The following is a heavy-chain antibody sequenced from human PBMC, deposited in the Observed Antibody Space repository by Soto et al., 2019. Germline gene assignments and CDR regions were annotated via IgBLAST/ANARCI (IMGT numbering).Heavy chain of an antibody. V-gene: IGHV3-7*01. D-gene: IGHD2-21*01. CDR2: IKQDGSEK. Sequence: GGSLRLSCAASGFTFSSYWMSWVRLAPGKGLEWVANIKQDGSEKNYVDSVEGRFTISRDNAKNSLYLQMNSLRADDTAVYYCASARHIGPWGQGTLVTVSS. CDR3: ASARHIGP. CDR1: GFTFSSYW. J-gene: IGHJ5*02.